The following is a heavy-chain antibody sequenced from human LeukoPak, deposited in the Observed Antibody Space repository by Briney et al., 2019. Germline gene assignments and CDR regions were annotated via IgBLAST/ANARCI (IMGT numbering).Heavy chain of an antibody. Sequence: SVKVSCKASGYTFTSYYMNWVRQAPGQGLEWMGGIIPIFGTANYAQKFQGRVTITADESTSTAYMELSSLRSEDTAVYYCARIQYSSSWYSFDYWGQGTLVTVSS. CDR2: IIPIFGTA. V-gene: IGHV1-69*13. D-gene: IGHD6-13*01. J-gene: IGHJ4*02. CDR1: GYTFTSYY. CDR3: ARIQYSSSWYSFDY.